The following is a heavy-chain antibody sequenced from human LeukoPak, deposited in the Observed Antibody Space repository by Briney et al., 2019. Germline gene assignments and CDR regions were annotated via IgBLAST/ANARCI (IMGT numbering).Heavy chain of an antibody. Sequence: SETLSLTCTVSGGSISSSSYYWGWIRQPPGKGLEWIGSIYYSGSTYYNPSLKSRVTISVDTSKNQFSLKLSSVTAADMAVYYCARVEGSGWYGGLLGYWGQGTLVTVSS. CDR3: ARVEGSGWYGGLLGY. CDR2: IYYSGST. D-gene: IGHD6-19*01. V-gene: IGHV4-39*07. CDR1: GGSISSSSYY. J-gene: IGHJ4*02.